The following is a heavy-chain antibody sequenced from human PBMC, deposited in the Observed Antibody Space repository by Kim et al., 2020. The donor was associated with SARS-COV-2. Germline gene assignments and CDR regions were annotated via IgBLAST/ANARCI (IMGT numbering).Heavy chain of an antibody. CDR1: GYTFTSYD. D-gene: IGHD3-3*01. V-gene: IGHV1-8*01. Sequence: ASVKVSCKASGYTFTSYDINWVRQATGQGLEWMGWMNPNSGNTGYAQKFQGRVIMTRNTSISTAYMELSSLRSEDTAVYYCARGNETPRIITIFGVVTSYYMDVWGKGTTVTVSS. J-gene: IGHJ6*03. CDR3: ARGNETPRIITIFGVVTSYYMDV. CDR2: MNPNSGNT.